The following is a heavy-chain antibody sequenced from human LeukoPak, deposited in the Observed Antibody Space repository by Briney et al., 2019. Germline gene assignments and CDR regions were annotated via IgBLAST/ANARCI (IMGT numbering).Heavy chain of an antibody. V-gene: IGHV3-23*01. CDR3: AKDFAAPARRWFDP. CDR1: GFTLSSYA. Sequence: GGSLRLSCAASGFTLSSYAMSWVGQAPGKGLEGGSLISGNAGSTYYADSVKGRFTISRDNSKNTLYLQMNSLRAEDTAVYYCAKDFAAPARRWFDPWGQGTLVTVSS. CDR2: ISGNAGST. D-gene: IGHD6-6*01. J-gene: IGHJ5*02.